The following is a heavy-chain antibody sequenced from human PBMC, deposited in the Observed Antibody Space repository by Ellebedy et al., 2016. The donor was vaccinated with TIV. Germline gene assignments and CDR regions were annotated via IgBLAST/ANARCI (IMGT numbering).Heavy chain of an antibody. J-gene: IGHJ4*02. V-gene: IGHV5-10-1*01. CDR3: ARHMNTAMTNDH. CDR1: GSSFTTYW. CDR2: IDPSDSYI. Sequence: PGGSLRLSCTGSGSSFTTYWISWVRQMPGKGLEWMGRIDPSDSYIKYSPSFQGHVTLSVDKSISTAYLQWSSLKASDTAMYYCARHMNTAMTNDHWGQGTLVTVSS. D-gene: IGHD5-18*01.